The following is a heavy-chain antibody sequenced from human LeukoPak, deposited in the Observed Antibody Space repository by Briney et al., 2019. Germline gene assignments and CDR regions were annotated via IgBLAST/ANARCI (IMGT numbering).Heavy chain of an antibody. D-gene: IGHD3-22*01. J-gene: IGHJ3*02. V-gene: IGHV3-21*01. Sequence: GGSLRHSCATSGFTFSSYGMNWVRQAPGKGLEWVSSITSSSLYISYADSLKGRFTISRDNAKNSLSLQMNSLRAEDTAVYYCARDGAYDSAFDIWGHGTLVTVSS. CDR3: ARDGAYDSAFDI. CDR1: GFTFSSYG. CDR2: ITSSSLYI.